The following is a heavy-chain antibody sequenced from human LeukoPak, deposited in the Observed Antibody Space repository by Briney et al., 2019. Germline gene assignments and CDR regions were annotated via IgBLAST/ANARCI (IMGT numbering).Heavy chain of an antibody. Sequence: PGGSLRLSCAASGFTFSSYSMTWVRQAPVKGLEWVSYISSSSSTIYYADSVKGRFTISRDNAKNSLYLQMNSLGAEDTAVYYCARKIGYSSSWFDYWGQGTLVTVSS. CDR1: GFTFSSYS. J-gene: IGHJ4*02. D-gene: IGHD6-13*01. CDR2: ISSSSSTI. V-gene: IGHV3-48*01. CDR3: ARKIGYSSSWFDY.